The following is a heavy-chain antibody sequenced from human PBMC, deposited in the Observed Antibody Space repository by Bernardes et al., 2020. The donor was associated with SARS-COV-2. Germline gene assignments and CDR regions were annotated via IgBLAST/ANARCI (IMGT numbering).Heavy chain of an antibody. V-gene: IGHV5-10-1*01. CDR3: ARRVGSGWYFYFDY. CDR2: IDPSDSST. J-gene: IGHJ4*02. CDR1: GYSFTTYW. Sequence: GESLKISCKGSGYSFTTYWINWVRQMPGKGLEWMGRIDPSDSSTIYSPSFQGHVTISADKSISTAYLQWSSLKASDTAIYYCARRVGSGWYFYFDYWGQGTLVTVAS. D-gene: IGHD6-19*01.